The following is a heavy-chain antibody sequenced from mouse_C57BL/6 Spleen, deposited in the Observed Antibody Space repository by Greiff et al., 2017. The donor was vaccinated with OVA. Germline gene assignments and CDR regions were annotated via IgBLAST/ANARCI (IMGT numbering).Heavy chain of an antibody. CDR3: ARFRRTTVVATDYAMDY. Sequence: QVQLKQSGPELVKPGASVKISCKASGYAFSSSWMNWVKQRPGTGLEWIGRIYPGDGDTNYNGKFKGKATLTADKSSSTAYMQLSSLTSEDSAVYFCARFRRTTVVATDYAMDYWGQGTSVTVSS. CDR1: GYAFSSSW. J-gene: IGHJ4*01. CDR2: IYPGDGDT. D-gene: IGHD1-1*01. V-gene: IGHV1-82*01.